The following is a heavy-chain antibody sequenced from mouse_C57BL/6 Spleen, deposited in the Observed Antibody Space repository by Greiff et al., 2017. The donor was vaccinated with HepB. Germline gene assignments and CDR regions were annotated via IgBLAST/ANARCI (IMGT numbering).Heavy chain of an antibody. CDR3: ATEDYYGSSYAMDY. J-gene: IGHJ4*01. CDR2: IYPSDSET. Sequence: QVHLQHPGAELVSPGSSVKLSCKPPGNTFTSSWMDGVKQRPGQGLEWIGNIYPSDSETHYNQKFKDKATLTVDKSSSTAYMQLSSLTSEDSAVYYCATEDYYGSSYAMDYWGQGTSVTVSS. CDR1: GNTFTSSW. V-gene: IGHV1-61*01. D-gene: IGHD1-1*01.